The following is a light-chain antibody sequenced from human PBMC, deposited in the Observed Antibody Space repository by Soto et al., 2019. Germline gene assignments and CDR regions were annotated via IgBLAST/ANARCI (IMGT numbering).Light chain of an antibody. Sequence: EIVLTQSQATLSLSPGERATLSCRASQNVSSFLVWSRQKPGQAPRLLIYDTSKRATGIPARFSGSGSGTDFTLTISSLEPEDCAVYYCQQRSIWPLTFGPGTKVDI. CDR1: QNVSSF. V-gene: IGKV3-11*01. J-gene: IGKJ3*01. CDR2: DTS. CDR3: QQRSIWPLT.